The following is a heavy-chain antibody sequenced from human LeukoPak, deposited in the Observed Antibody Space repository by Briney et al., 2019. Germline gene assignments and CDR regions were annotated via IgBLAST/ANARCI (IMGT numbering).Heavy chain of an antibody. V-gene: IGHV1-2*02. CDR2: INPDSGGT. CDR3: AREGSGWYGNFDY. CDR1: GYSLTELC. Sequence: ASVKVSCKVSGYSLTELCVHWVRQAPGQGLEWMGWINPDSGGTNYAQKFQGRVTMTRDTSISTAYMEVSRLRSDDTAVYYCAREGSGWYGNFDYWGQGTLVTVSS. D-gene: IGHD6-19*01. J-gene: IGHJ4*02.